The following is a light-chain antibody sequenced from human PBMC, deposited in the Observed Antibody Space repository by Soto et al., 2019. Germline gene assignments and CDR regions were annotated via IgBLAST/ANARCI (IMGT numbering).Light chain of an antibody. CDR1: QNISNW. V-gene: IGKV1-5*01. CDR2: DVS. J-gene: IGKJ1*01. Sequence: DIQMTQSPSTLSAYVGDGVSITCRASQNISNWVAWYQLKPGEAPRLLMFDVSTLHSGVPSRFSGSGSGTEFTLTISSLQPDDSATYYCQQYNDYFRTFGQGTKVDIK. CDR3: QQYNDYFRT.